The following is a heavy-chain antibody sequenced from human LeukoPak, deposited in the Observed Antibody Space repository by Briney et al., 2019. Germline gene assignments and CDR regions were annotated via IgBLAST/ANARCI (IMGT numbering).Heavy chain of an antibody. CDR3: AGRSSAESFQH. J-gene: IGHJ1*01. V-gene: IGHV1-2*02. CDR1: GYTFTDYP. CDR2: INPNSGGA. Sequence: ASVKVSCKASGYTFTDYPLHWVRQAPGQGLEWMGWINPNSGGANYAQKFQGRVSMTRDTSISTAYMEPSRLTSDDTAVYYCAGRSSAESFQHWGQGTLVTVSS. D-gene: IGHD2-15*01.